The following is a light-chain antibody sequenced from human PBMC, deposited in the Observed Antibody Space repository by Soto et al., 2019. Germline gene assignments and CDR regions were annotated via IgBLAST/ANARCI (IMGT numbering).Light chain of an antibody. CDR3: SSYSSTNTLYV. CDR2: DVT. V-gene: IGLV2-14*01. CDR1: SSDVGAYNY. J-gene: IGLJ1*01. Sequence: QSALTQPASVSGSPGQSITISCTGTSSDVGAYNYVSWYQQHPDKAPKVMIYDVTNRPSGVSDRFSGSKSGNTASLTISGLQADDEADYYCSSYSSTNTLYVFGSGTKLTVL.